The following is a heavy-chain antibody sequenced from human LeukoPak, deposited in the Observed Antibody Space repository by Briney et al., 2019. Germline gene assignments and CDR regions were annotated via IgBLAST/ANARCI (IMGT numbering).Heavy chain of an antibody. CDR3: ARTYYDFWSGYYDLDY. CDR2: ISAYNGNT. D-gene: IGHD3-3*01. V-gene: IGHV1-18*01. Sequence: GASVKVSCKASGYTFTSYGISWVRQAPGQGLEWMGRISAYNGNTNYAQKLQGRVTMTTDTSTSTAYMELRSLRSDDTAVYYCARTYYDFWSGYYDLDYWGQGTLVTVSS. J-gene: IGHJ4*02. CDR1: GYTFTSYG.